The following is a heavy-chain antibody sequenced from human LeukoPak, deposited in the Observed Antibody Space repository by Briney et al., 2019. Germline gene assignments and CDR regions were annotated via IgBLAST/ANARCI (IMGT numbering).Heavy chain of an antibody. V-gene: IGHV1-8*01. J-gene: IGHJ6*03. CDR2: MNPNSGNT. CDR1: GYTFTSYD. Sequence: ASVKVSRKASGYTFTSYDINWVRQATGQGLEWMGGMNPNSGNTGYAQKFQGRVTMTRNTSISTAYMELSSLRSEDTAVYYCASSSSYHYYYYMDVWGKGTTVTVSS. D-gene: IGHD6-6*01. CDR3: ASSSSYHYYYYMDV.